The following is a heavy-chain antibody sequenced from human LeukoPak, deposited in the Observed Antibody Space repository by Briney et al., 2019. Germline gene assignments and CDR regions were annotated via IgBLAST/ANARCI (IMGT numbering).Heavy chain of an antibody. V-gene: IGHV4-61*02. CDR3: ARALVYNYYDRADGAFDI. CDR2: IYTSGST. Sequence: SQTLSLTCTVSGGSISSGSCNWSWIRQPAGKGLEWIGLIYTSGSTNYNPSLKSRVTISVDTSKNQFSLKLSSVTAADTAVYYCARALVYNYYDRADGAFDIWGQGTMVTVSS. D-gene: IGHD3-22*01. J-gene: IGHJ3*02. CDR1: GGSISSGSCN.